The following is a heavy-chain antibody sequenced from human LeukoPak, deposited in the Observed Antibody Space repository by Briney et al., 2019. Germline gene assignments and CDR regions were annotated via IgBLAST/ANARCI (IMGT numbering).Heavy chain of an antibody. CDR1: GDTFTSYD. D-gene: IGHD2-2*01. CDR3: ARGPHCSSTSCGVDV. CDR2: MNPNSGNT. V-gene: IGHV1-8*01. Sequence: GSVKVSCKASGDTFTSYDINWVRQATGQGVEWMGWMNPNSGNTGYAQKFQGRVTMTRNTSISTAYMELSSLRSEDAAVYYCARGPHCSSTSCGVDVWGKGTTVTVSS. J-gene: IGHJ6*04.